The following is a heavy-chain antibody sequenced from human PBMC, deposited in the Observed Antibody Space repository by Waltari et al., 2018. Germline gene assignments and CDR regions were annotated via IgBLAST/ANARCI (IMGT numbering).Heavy chain of an antibody. J-gene: IGHJ4*02. CDR3: TREGMVRGGYFDY. Sequence: QVQLQQWGAGLLKPSETLSVTCAVYGGSFRNYYWSWIRQPPGKGLEWIGEINHSGSTNYNPSLKSRVTISVDTSKNQFSLKLSSVTAADTAVYYCTREGMVRGGYFDYWGQGTLVTVSS. CDR1: GGSFRNYY. CDR2: INHSGST. D-gene: IGHD3-10*01. V-gene: IGHV4-34*01.